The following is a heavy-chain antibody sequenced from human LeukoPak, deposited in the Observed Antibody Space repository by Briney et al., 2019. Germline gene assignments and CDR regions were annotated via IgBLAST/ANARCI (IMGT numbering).Heavy chain of an antibody. CDR3: AREYSH. CDR1: GDSITSGDSY. Sequence: SETLSLTCSVSGDSITSGDSYWTWIRQPAGRGLEWIGLIYTSGSTKYNPSLKRRITMSLDTSENQISLQLNSVTAADTAVYYCAREYSHWGQGTLVTVSS. J-gene: IGHJ4*02. D-gene: IGHD5-12*01. CDR2: IYTSGST. V-gene: IGHV4-61*02.